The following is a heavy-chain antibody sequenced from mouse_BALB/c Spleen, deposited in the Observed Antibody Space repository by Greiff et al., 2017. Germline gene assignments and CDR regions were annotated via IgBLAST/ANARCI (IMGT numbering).Heavy chain of an antibody. CDR3: ARSSSGYYFDD. D-gene: IGHD3-1*01. CDR1: GYTFTSYW. CDR2: IAPGSGST. Sequence: DLVKPGASVKLSCKASGYTFTSYWINWIKQRPGQGLEWIGRIAPGSGSTYYNEMFKGKATLTVDTSSSTAYIQLSSLSSEDSAVYFCARSSSGYYFDDWGQGTTLTVSS. V-gene: IGHV1S41*01. J-gene: IGHJ2*01.